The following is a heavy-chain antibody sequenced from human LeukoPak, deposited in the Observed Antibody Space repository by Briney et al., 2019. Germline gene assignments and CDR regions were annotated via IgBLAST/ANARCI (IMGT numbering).Heavy chain of an antibody. J-gene: IGHJ3*02. D-gene: IGHD2-8*01. Sequence: GGSLRLSCEASGFTFSSFWLSWVRQAPGRGLEWVANIKQDGSDKFYVDSVKGRFTISRDNAKSSLFLQMNSLRAEDTAVYYCVTSIRVMDDAFDIWGQGTMVTVSS. V-gene: IGHV3-7*01. CDR1: GFTFSSFW. CDR3: VTSIRVMDDAFDI. CDR2: IKQDGSDK.